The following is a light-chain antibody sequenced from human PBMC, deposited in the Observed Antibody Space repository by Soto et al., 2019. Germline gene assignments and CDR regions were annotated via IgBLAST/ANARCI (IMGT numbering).Light chain of an antibody. CDR3: QHYYNYPWT. CDR2: AAS. J-gene: IGKJ1*01. Sequence: AVLLTQSPSSFSASTGDRATITCRASQDIHNYLAWYQQVPGKAPKLLLYAASILQTGVPSRFSGSGSGTDFPLPIDGLQSEDFATYFCQHYYNYPWTFGQGTTVE. V-gene: IGKV1-8*01. CDR1: QDIHNY.